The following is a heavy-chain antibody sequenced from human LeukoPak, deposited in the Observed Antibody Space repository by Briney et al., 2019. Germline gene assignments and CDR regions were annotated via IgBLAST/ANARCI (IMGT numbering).Heavy chain of an antibody. CDR3: AKGGGWDSSSSGWFDP. J-gene: IGHJ5*02. CDR1: GFTFSSYA. D-gene: IGHD6-6*01. CDR2: ISGSGGST. V-gene: IGHV3-23*01. Sequence: GGSLRLSCAASGFTFSSYAMSWVRQAPGKGLEWVSAISGSGGSTYYADSVKGRFTISRDKSKNTLYLQMNSLRAEDTAVYYCAKGGGWDSSSSGWFDPWGQGTLVTVSS.